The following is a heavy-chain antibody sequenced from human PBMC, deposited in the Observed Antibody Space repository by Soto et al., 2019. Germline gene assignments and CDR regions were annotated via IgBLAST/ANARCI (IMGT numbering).Heavy chain of an antibody. V-gene: IGHV3-74*01. Sequence: DVQLEESGGGLVQPGGSLRLSCGASGFTFSSYWMHWVRQAPGKGLVWVSRINSDGSRTNYADYVKGRFTISRDNAKNTVYLQMNSLSAEDTAVYYCARIGTGYYYMDVWGKGTTVTVSS. CDR1: GFTFSSYW. D-gene: IGHD3-10*01. CDR3: ARIGTGYYYMDV. CDR2: INSDGSRT. J-gene: IGHJ6*03.